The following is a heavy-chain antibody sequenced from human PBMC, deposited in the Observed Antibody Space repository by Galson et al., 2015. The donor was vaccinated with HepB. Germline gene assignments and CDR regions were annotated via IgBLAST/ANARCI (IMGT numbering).Heavy chain of an antibody. V-gene: IGHV6-1*01. CDR3: ARDCSGGSCYSEGYYYGMDV. J-gene: IGHJ6*02. Sequence: CAISGDSVSSNSAAWNWIRQSPSRGLEWLGRTYYRSKWYNDYAVSVKSRITINPDTSKNQSSLQLNSVTPEDTAVYYCARDCSGGSCYSEGYYYGMDVWGQGTTVTVSS. CDR1: GDSVSSNSAA. CDR2: TYYRSKWYN. D-gene: IGHD2-15*01.